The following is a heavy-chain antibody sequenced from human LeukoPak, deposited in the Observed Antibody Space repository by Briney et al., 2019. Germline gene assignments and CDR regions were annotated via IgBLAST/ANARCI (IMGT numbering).Heavy chain of an antibody. Sequence: GGSLRLSCAASGFTFSSYSMNWVRQAPGKGLEWVSSISSSSSYIYYADSVKGRFTISRDNAKNSLYLQMNSLRAEDTAVYYCARDPFSSGYFGAFDIWGQGTMVTVSS. D-gene: IGHD3-22*01. V-gene: IGHV3-21*01. CDR3: ARDPFSSGYFGAFDI. CDR2: ISSSSSYI. CDR1: GFTFSSYS. J-gene: IGHJ3*02.